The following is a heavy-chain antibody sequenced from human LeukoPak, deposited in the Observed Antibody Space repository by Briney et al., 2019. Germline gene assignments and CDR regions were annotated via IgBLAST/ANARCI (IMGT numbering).Heavy chain of an antibody. Sequence: PGGSLRLSCAASGFTFDDYVMHWVRHAPGRGLEWVSGISANSANIGYADSVKGRFTLSRDNAKNSLYLQMNSLRTEDTALYYCARDFCTGCNYYFYGMGVWGRGTTVTVSS. CDR3: ARDFCTGCNYYFYGMGV. J-gene: IGHJ6*02. V-gene: IGHV3-9*01. CDR2: ISANSANI. CDR1: GFTFDDYV. D-gene: IGHD2-2*01.